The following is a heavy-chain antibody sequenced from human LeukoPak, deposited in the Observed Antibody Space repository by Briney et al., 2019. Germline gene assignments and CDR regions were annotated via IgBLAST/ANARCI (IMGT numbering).Heavy chain of an antibody. V-gene: IGHV5-51*01. CDR3: ARRVGATTPYFDY. J-gene: IGHJ4*02. Sequence: GESLKISCKASGFSFTSYWIGWVRQMPGKGLEWMGIIYPGDSDTRYSPSFQGQVTISADKSISTAYLQWSSLKASDTAMYYCARRVGATTPYFDYWGQGTLVTVSS. CDR2: IYPGDSDT. CDR1: GFSFTSYW. D-gene: IGHD1-26*01.